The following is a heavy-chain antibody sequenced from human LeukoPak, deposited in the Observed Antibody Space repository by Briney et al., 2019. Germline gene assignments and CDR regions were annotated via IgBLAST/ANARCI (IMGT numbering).Heavy chain of an antibody. Sequence: GESLRLSCVGSGFTFSSYWTTWVRQAPGKGLVWVANINQDGSEENYVDSVRGRFTISRDNARNSLFLQMNSLRAEDTAVYYCARGQTPCPRTCLDYWGQGTLVTVSS. CDR1: GFTFSSYW. J-gene: IGHJ4*02. D-gene: IGHD1-14*01. CDR3: ARGQTPCPRTCLDY. V-gene: IGHV3-7*04. CDR2: INQDGSEE.